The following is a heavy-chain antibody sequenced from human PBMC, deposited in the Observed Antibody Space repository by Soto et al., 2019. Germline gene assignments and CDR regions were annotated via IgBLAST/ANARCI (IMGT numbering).Heavy chain of an antibody. CDR2: INHSGST. J-gene: IGHJ4*02. CDR1: GGSFSGYY. CDR3: ARGADCTNGVCPIDY. D-gene: IGHD2-8*01. Sequence: SETLSLTCAVYGGSFSGYYWSWIRQPPGKGLEWIGEINHSGSTNYNPSLKSRVTISVDTSKNQFSLKLSSVTAADTAVYYCARGADCTNGVCPIDYWGQGTLVTVSS. V-gene: IGHV4-34*01.